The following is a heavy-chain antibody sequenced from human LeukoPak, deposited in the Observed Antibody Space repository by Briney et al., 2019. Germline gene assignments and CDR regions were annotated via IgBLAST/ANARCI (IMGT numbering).Heavy chain of an antibody. D-gene: IGHD3-10*01. CDR3: AKGYYGSGSYGWFDP. J-gene: IGHJ5*02. V-gene: IGHV3-23*01. CDR2: ISGSGDRT. CDR1: GFTFSSSG. Sequence: GGSLRLSCAASGFTFSSSGMIWVRQAPGKGLEWVSAISGSGDRTYHADSEKGRFTISRDNSKNTLYLRMNSLRAEDTAVYYCAKGYYGSGSYGWFDPWGQGTLVTVSS.